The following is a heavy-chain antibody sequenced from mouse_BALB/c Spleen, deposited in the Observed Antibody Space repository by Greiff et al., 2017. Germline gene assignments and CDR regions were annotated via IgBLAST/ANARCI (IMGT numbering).Heavy chain of an antibody. CDR1: GYTFTSYW. Sequence: LQQPGSELVRPGASVKLSCKASGYTFTSYWMHWVKQRPGQGLEWIGNIYPGSGSTNYDEKFKSKATLTVDTSSSTAYMQLSSLTSEDSAVYYCTRGYRLYYLDYWGQGTTLTVSS. CDR2: IYPGSGST. D-gene: IGHD2-14*01. J-gene: IGHJ2*01. CDR3: TRGYRLYYLDY. V-gene: IGHV1S22*01.